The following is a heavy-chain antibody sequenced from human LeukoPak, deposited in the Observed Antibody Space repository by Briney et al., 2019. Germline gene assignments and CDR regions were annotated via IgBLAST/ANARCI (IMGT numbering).Heavy chain of an antibody. J-gene: IGHJ5*02. CDR2: IYGSDDKT. CDR1: GFTFSNYA. D-gene: IGHD2-15*01. Sequence: GGSLRLSCVASGFTFSNYAMSWVRQAPGKGLELVSGIYGSDDKTVYGDAVKGRFTISRDNSKNTLYLQMNSLRADDTAVYYCGKTQGYYDAWGQGALVTVSS. V-gene: IGHV3-23*01. CDR3: GKTQGYYDA.